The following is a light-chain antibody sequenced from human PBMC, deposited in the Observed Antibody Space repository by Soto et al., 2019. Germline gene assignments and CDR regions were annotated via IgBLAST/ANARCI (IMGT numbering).Light chain of an antibody. CDR2: DAS. CDR1: QSVSSN. CDR3: RHYNNWPPET. Sequence: EIVMKQSPAALSVSTGERATLSCRASQSVSSNLAWYQQKPGQAPRLLIYDASTRATGIPARFSGSGSGTEFNLTISSLQSEDFAIYYCRHYNNWPPETFGQGTKVDIK. J-gene: IGKJ1*01. V-gene: IGKV3-15*01.